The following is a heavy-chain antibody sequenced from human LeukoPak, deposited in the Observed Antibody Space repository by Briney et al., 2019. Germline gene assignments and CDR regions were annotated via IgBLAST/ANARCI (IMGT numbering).Heavy chain of an antibody. CDR2: IYHSGST. D-gene: IGHD3-10*01. J-gene: IGHJ6*02. CDR3: ARGTLMVRGVRGYGMDV. CDR1: GGSISNGGYS. V-gene: IGHV4-30-2*01. Sequence: SETLSLTCAVSGGSISNGGYSWSWIRQPPGKGLEWIGYIYHSGSTYYNPSLKSRVTISVDRSKNQFSLKLSSVTAADTAVYYCARGTLMVRGVRGYGMDVWGQGTTVTVSS.